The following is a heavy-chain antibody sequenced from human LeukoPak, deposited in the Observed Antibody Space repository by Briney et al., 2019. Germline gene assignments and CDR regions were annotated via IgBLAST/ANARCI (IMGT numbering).Heavy chain of an antibody. V-gene: IGHV3-30*02. CDR3: ARGSNWGSRVYYFDY. CDR2: IRYDGSNK. Sequence: GGSLRLSCAASGFTFSSYGMHRVRQAPGKGLEWVAFIRYDGSNKYYADSVKGRFTISRDNSKNTLYLQMNSLRAEDTAVFYCARGSNWGSRVYYFDYWGQGTLVTVSS. D-gene: IGHD7-27*01. CDR1: GFTFSSYG. J-gene: IGHJ4*02.